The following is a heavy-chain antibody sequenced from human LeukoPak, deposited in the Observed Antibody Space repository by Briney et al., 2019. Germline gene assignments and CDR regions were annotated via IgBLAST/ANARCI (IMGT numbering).Heavy chain of an antibody. D-gene: IGHD5-18*01. CDR1: GFTFSSYE. Sequence: GGSLRLSCAASGFTFSSYEMNWVRQAPGKGLEWVSYISSSGSTIYYADSVKGRFTISRDNAKKSLHLQMNSLRAEDTAVYYCARVVDTPMLLYGGFDIWGQGTMVTVSS. J-gene: IGHJ3*02. V-gene: IGHV3-48*03. CDR2: ISSSGSTI. CDR3: ARVVDTPMLLYGGFDI.